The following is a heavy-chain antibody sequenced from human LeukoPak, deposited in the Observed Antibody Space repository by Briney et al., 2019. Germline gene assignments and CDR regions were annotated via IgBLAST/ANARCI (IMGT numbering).Heavy chain of an antibody. CDR2: INYSGGT. CDR1: GGSISTYS. Sequence: PSETLSLTCTVSGGSISTYSWSWMRQPPGKGLEFIGYINYSGGTNYNPSLKSRVTISVDKSKKQFSLTLSSVTAADTAMYYCARAPDTSGYFYYFDYWGQGLLVTVSS. J-gene: IGHJ4*02. D-gene: IGHD3-22*01. V-gene: IGHV4-59*01. CDR3: ARAPDTSGYFYYFDY.